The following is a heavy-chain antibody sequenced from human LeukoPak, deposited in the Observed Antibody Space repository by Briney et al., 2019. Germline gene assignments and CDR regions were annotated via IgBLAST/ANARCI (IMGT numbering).Heavy chain of an antibody. V-gene: IGHV3-23*01. D-gene: IGHD3-10*01. J-gene: IGHJ5*02. CDR1: GFTFSNYA. CDR3: AKGTMVRGVTWFDP. CDR2: ISGSGGST. Sequence: GGSLRLSCAASGFTFSNYAMSWGHQAPRKGLELVSAISGSGGSTYYAASLKGRFTISRDNPKNTLYLQMNSLRAEDTAVYYCAKGTMVRGVTWFDPWGQGTLVTVSS.